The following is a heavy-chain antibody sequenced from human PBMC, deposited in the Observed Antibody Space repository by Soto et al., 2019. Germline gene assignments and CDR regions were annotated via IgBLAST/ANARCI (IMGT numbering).Heavy chain of an antibody. CDR1: GYTFTSYG. Sequence: ASVKVSCKASGYTFTSYGISWVRQAPGQGLEWMGWISAYNGNTNYAQKLQGRVTMTTDTSTSTAYMELRSLRSDDTAVYYCARGFFGIAAAPNFYYYYYYRMDVWGQGTTVTVSS. J-gene: IGHJ6*02. CDR2: ISAYNGNT. CDR3: ARGFFGIAAAPNFYYYYYYRMDV. V-gene: IGHV1-18*04. D-gene: IGHD6-13*01.